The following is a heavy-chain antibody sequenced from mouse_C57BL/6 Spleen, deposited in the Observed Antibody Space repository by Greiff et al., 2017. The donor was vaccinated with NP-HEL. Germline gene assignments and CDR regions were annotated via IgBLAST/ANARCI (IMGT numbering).Heavy chain of an antibody. CDR2: IYPRSGNT. V-gene: IGHV1-81*01. CDR3: ARGDPETWFAY. J-gene: IGHJ3*01. Sequence: VKLQESGAELARPGASVKLSCKASGYTFTSYGISWVKQRTGQGLEWIGEIYPRSGNTYYNEKFKGKATLTADKSSSTAYMELRSLTSEDSAVYFCARGDPETWFAYWGQGTMVTVSA. CDR1: GYTFTSYG.